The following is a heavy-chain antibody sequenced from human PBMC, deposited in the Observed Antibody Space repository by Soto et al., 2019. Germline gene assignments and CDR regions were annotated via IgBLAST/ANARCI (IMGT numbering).Heavy chain of an antibody. Sequence: ESGGGLVQPGRSLRLSCAASGFTFDDYAMHWVRQAPGKGLERVSGISWNSGSIGYADSVKGRFTISRDNAKNSLYLQMNSLRAEDTALYYCAKDKGSEFWSGYWFAYWGQGTLVTVSS. CDR2: ISWNSGSI. J-gene: IGHJ4*02. CDR1: GFTFDDYA. D-gene: IGHD3-3*01. CDR3: AKDKGSEFWSGYWFAY. V-gene: IGHV3-9*01.